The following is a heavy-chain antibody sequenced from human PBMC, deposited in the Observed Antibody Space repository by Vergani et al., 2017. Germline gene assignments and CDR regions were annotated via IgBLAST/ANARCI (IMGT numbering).Heavy chain of an antibody. Sequence: EVQLVESGGVVVQPGGSLRLSCAASGFTFDDYTMHLVRQAPGKGLEWVSLISWDGGSTYYADSVKGRFTISRDNSKNSLYLQMNRLRTEDTALYYCAKAFVLRYYDWLGYVMDGWGQGTTVTVSS. CDR1: GFTFDDYT. J-gene: IGHJ6*02. CDR2: ISWDGGST. CDR3: AKAFVLRYYDWLGYVMDG. V-gene: IGHV3-43*01. D-gene: IGHD3-9*01.